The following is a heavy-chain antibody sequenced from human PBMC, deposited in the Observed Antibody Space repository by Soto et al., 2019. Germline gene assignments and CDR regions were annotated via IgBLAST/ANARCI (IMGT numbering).Heavy chain of an antibody. V-gene: IGHV3-33*01. CDR2: IGYDGSNK. J-gene: IGHJ6*02. D-gene: IGHD2-15*01. Sequence: GGCLRLSCTTSGFPFNTYGMHWVRQAPGKGLEWVAIIGYDGSNKYYADSVKGRFTISRDNSRNTLYLQMNSLRAEDTALYYCARADCTGAYCYSWPFNYGVDVWGQGTTVTVSS. CDR3: ARADCTGAYCYSWPFNYGVDV. CDR1: GFPFNTYG.